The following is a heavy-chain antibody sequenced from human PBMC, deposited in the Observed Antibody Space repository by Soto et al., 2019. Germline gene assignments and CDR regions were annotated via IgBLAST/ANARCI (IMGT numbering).Heavy chain of an antibody. V-gene: IGHV5-51*01. CDR3: ARHLLGVTTPYFDY. CDR1: GYRFTNYW. D-gene: IGHD4-17*01. CDR2: IYPDDSDI. J-gene: IGHJ4*02. Sequence: GESLKISCKGSGYRFTNYWIGWVRQMPGKGLEWMGFIYPDDSDIRYSPSFQGQVTISADESISTAYLQWSSLKASDTSMYYCARHLLGVTTPYFDYWGQGTLVTVSS.